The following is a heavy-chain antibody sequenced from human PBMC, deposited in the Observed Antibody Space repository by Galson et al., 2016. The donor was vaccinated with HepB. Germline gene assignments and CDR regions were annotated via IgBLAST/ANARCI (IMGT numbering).Heavy chain of an antibody. CDR3: VKKPGPSVGETQAFDV. Sequence: SLRLSCAASGFTFVTYPMNWVRQAPGAGLEWVSAISASGDVTLYAAPVKGRFTISRDNSKHTVYLQMNSPRVEDTAAYYRVKKPGPSVGETQAFDVWGQGAMVTVSS. CDR2: ISASGDVT. CDR1: GFTFVTYP. J-gene: IGHJ3*01. D-gene: IGHD3-3*01. V-gene: IGHV3-23*01.